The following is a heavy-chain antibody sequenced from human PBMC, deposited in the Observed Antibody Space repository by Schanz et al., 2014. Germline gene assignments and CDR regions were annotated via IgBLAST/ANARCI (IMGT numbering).Heavy chain of an antibody. D-gene: IGHD5-12*01. CDR3: ARDFHGYGPHLDY. V-gene: IGHV3-23*01. Sequence: EVQLLESGGGLVQPGGSLRLSCAASGFTFSSYAMSWVLQAPGKGLEWVSAISGSGGSTYYADSVKGRFTISRDNSKNTVYLQMNSLRPGDTAVYYCARDFHGYGPHLDYWGQGTLVTVSS. CDR2: ISGSGGST. CDR1: GFTFSSYA. J-gene: IGHJ4*02.